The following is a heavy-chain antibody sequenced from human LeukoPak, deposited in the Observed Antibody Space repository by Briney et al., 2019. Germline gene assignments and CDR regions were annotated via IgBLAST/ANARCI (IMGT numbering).Heavy chain of an antibody. CDR3: AKGRDSSSWENFDY. D-gene: IGHD6-13*01. V-gene: IGHV3-23*01. Sequence: PGGSLRLSCAASGFSFSGYEMNWVRQAPGKGLEWVSTISGSGGNTYYADSVKGRFTISRDNSKNTLYLQMNSLRAEDTAVYYCAKGRDSSSWENFDYWGQGTLVTVSS. CDR1: GFSFSGYE. CDR2: ISGSGGNT. J-gene: IGHJ4*02.